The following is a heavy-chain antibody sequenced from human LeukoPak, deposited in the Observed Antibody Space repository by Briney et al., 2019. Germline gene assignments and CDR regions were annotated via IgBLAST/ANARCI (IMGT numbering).Heavy chain of an antibody. CDR1: GDSVSSKSAA. D-gene: IGHD1-1*01. CDR2: TYYRSKWYT. J-gene: IGHJ4*02. CDR3: ARTTGTFDC. Sequence: SQTLSLTCAISGDSVSSKSAAWNWIRQSPSGGLEWLGRTYYRSKWYTEFALSVRSRITINPDTSKNQFSLQLKSATPEDTAVYYCARTTGTFDCWGQGTLVTVSS. V-gene: IGHV6-1*01.